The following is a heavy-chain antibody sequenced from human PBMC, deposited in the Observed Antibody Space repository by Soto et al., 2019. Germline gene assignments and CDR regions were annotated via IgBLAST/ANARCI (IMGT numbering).Heavy chain of an antibody. CDR2: IKSKTDGGTT. CDR3: TTVPNWDDAFDI. CDR1: GFTFSNAW. Sequence: GGSLRLSCAASGFTFSNAWMSWVRQAPGKGLEWVGSIKSKTDGGTTDYSAPVKGRFTISSDDSKNTLNLHMKSQKTEDTDVYYCTTVPNWDDAFDIWGQGTMVTVSS. V-gene: IGHV3-15*01. J-gene: IGHJ3*02. D-gene: IGHD7-27*01.